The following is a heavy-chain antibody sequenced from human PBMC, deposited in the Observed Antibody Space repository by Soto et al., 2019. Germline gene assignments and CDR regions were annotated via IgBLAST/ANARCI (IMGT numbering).Heavy chain of an antibody. CDR2: ISYDGSNK. J-gene: IGHJ5*02. CDR3: ARTFLIFGVVIGWFDP. D-gene: IGHD3-3*01. Sequence: GGSLRLSCAASGFTISSYAMHWVRQAPGKGLEWVAVISYDGSNKYYADSVKGRFTISRDNSKNTLYLQMNSLRAEDTAVYYCARTFLIFGVVIGWFDPWGQGT. CDR1: GFTISSYA. V-gene: IGHV3-30-3*01.